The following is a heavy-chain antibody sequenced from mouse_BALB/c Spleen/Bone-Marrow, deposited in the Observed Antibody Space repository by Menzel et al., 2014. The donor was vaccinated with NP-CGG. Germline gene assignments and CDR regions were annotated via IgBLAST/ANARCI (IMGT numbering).Heavy chain of an antibody. V-gene: IGHV1S81*02. J-gene: IGHJ3*01. CDR1: GYTFANYY. CDR3: ARGSPY. Sequence: VQLQQSGAELVKPGASVKLSCKTSGYTFANYYIYWVKQRPGQGLEWIGEINPGNGGTNFNERFKSKATLTVDKSSTTAYILLTSLTPEDSAVYYCARGSPYWGQGTLVTVSA. D-gene: IGHD6-2*01. CDR2: INPGNGGT.